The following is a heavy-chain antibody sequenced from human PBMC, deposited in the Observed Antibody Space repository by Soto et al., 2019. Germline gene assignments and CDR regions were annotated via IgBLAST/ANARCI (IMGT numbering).Heavy chain of an antibody. V-gene: IGHV4-31*03. D-gene: IGHD5-18*01. Sequence: SETLSLTCTVSGGSISSGGYYWSWIRQHPGKGLEWIGYIYYSGSTYYNPSLKSRVTISVDTSKNQFSLKLSSVTAADTAVYCCARARKGNRYGYGSTGAIDYWGQGTLVTASS. CDR3: ARARKGNRYGYGSTGAIDY. J-gene: IGHJ4*02. CDR1: GGSISSGGYY. CDR2: IYYSGST.